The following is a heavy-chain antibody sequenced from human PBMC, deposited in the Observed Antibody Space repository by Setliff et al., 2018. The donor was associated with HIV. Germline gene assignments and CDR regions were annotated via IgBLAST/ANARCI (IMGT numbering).Heavy chain of an antibody. V-gene: IGHV4-34*01. Sequence: LSLTCAVYGGSFPAYYWNWVRQPPGKGLEWIGEINYSGDTTYNPSLKSRVNMFIDTSKKQFSLKVASVTAADTAVYYCVRQHGDYAFDPWGQGTQVTAPQ. CDR2: INYSGDT. D-gene: IGHD4-17*01. CDR1: GGSFPAYY. CDR3: VRQHGDYAFDP. J-gene: IGHJ5*02.